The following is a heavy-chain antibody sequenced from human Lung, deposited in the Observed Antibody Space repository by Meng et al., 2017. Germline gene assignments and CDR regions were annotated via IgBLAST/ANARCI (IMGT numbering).Heavy chain of an antibody. CDR2: INTNTGNP. V-gene: IGHV7-4-1*02. J-gene: IGHJ2*01. CDR1: GYTFTSYA. D-gene: IGHD3-10*01. Sequence: VPVVQSGAEVKKPGASVKVSCKASGYTFTSYAMNWVRQAPGQGLEWMGWINTNTGNPTYAQGFTGRFVFSLDTSVSTAYLQISSLKAEDTAVYYCASGWFGELFGYFDLWGRGTLVTVSS. CDR3: ASGWFGELFGYFDL.